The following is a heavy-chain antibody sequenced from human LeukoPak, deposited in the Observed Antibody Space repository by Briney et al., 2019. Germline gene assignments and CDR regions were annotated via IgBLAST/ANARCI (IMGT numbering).Heavy chain of an antibody. CDR1: GFTFSSYW. V-gene: IGHV3-7*01. CDR2: IKQDGSEK. CDR3: ARKRRCIRGDFDY. D-gene: IGHD3-3*02. J-gene: IGHJ4*02. Sequence: GGSLRLSCAASGFTFSSYWMSWVRQAPGKGLEWVANIKQDGSEKYYVDSVKGRFTISRDNAKNSLYLQMNSLRAEDTAVYYCARKRRCIRGDFDYWGQGTLVTVSS.